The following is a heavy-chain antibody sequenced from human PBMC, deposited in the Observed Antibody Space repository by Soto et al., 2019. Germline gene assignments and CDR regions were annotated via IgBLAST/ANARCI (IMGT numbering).Heavy chain of an antibody. CDR2: IYHGGRT. CDR1: GDSVTNYF. CDR3: ARDPGYCTNGVCPIFDF. D-gene: IGHD2-8*01. J-gene: IGHJ4*02. V-gene: IGHV4-59*02. Sequence: LETLSLTCTVSGDSVTNYFWSWMRQPPGKGLEWIGHIYHGGRTNYSPSLRSRVTMSLDSSKNQFSLNLSSVTAADTAVYFCARDPGYCTNGVCPIFDFWGQGLLVTVSS.